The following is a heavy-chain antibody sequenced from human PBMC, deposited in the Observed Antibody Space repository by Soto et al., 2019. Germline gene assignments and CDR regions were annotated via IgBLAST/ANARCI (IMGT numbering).Heavy chain of an antibody. CDR2: IKQDGSEK. CDR3: ASDLHSFWSGSYSYGMDV. V-gene: IGHV3-7*01. D-gene: IGHD3-3*01. J-gene: IGHJ6*02. CDR1: GFTFSSYW. Sequence: GGSLRLSCAVSGFTFSSYWMRWVRQAPGKGLEWVANIKQDGSEKYYVDSVKGRFTISRDNAKNLLYLQMNSLRAEDTAVYYCASDLHSFWSGSYSYGMDVWGQGTMVTVSS.